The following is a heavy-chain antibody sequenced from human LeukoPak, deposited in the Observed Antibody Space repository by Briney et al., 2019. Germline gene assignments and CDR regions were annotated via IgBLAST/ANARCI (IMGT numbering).Heavy chain of an antibody. J-gene: IGHJ3*02. D-gene: IGHD3-16*01. CDR3: PREPVEGVTDAFDI. CDR1: GCTFSRYS. V-gene: IGHV3-48*04. Sequence: GGSLRLSCVASGCTFSRYSMNWIRQAPGRGLEWVSYINSGSNAKYYAGSVKGRFTISRDNTKNSLYLQMNSLRAEDTAVYSCPREPVEGVTDAFDIWGQGTMVTVSS. CDR2: INSGSNAK.